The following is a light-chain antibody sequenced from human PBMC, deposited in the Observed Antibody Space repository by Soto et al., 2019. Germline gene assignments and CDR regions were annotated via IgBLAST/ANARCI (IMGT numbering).Light chain of an antibody. V-gene: IGLV2-14*01. CDR1: SSDVGGFEY. CDR3: GSITRSSTSV. CDR2: DVT. Sequence: QSALCQPASVSGSPGQSITISCTGTSSDVGGFEYVSWYQHQPGKAPKLIIYDVTKRPSGVSNRFSGSKSGNTASLTISGIQAEDEGDYYCGSITRSSTSVFGTGTKLTVL. J-gene: IGLJ1*01.